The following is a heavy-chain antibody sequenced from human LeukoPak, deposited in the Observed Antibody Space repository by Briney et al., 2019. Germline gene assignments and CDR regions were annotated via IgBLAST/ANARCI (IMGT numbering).Heavy chain of an antibody. D-gene: IGHD1-1*01. J-gene: IGHJ6*03. V-gene: IGHV3-13*01. CDR3: ARGPPRGKYYYMDV. CDR2: IGTASDT. CDR1: GFTFSSFD. Sequence: GGSLRRSCAASGFTFSSFDMHWVRQPTVKGLEWVSTIGTASDTYYPGSVEGRFTLSRDNAKNSLYLQMNSLTAGDTAVYYCARGPPRGKYYYMDVWGKGTTVTVPS.